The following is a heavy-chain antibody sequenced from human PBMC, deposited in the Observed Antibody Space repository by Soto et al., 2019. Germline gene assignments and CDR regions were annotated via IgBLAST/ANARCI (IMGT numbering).Heavy chain of an antibody. J-gene: IGHJ4*02. V-gene: IGHV4-34*01. CDR3: ASRRTLWFGELRQ. Sequence: QVQLQQWAAGLFKPSETLSVTWAVYGGSFGGYYWSWLRQPPGKGLEWIGENNDRGSTNYNPSHKSRVTISVDTSKNQFSLNLSSVTAADTAVYDCASRRTLWFGELRQWGQGTLVTVSS. CDR1: GGSFGGYY. D-gene: IGHD3-10*01. CDR2: NNDRGST.